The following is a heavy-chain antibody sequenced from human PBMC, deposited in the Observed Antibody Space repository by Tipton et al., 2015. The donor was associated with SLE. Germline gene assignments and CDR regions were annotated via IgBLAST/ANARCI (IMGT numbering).Heavy chain of an antibody. Sequence: SGFTFSNYGIHWVRQAPGKGLEWVAFIRYDGSNKYYADSVKGRFTISRDNSKNTLYLQMNSLRAEDTAVYYCAKDVGSSTWNVDYYGMDVWGQGTTVTVSS. CDR2: IRYDGSNK. D-gene: IGHD6-13*01. CDR3: AKDVGSSTWNVDYYGMDV. J-gene: IGHJ6*02. CDR1: GFTFSNYG. V-gene: IGHV3-30*02.